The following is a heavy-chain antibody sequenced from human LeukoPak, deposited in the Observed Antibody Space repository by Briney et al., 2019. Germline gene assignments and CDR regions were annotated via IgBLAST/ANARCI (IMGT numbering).Heavy chain of an antibody. CDR3: ARNWREKDPRARSHAFDI. J-gene: IGHJ3*02. V-gene: IGHV3-21*01. CDR1: GFTFSSYS. D-gene: IGHD1-26*01. CDR2: ISSSSSYI. Sequence: GGSLRLSCAASGFTFSSYSMNWVRQAPGKGLEWVSSISSSSSYIYYADSVKGRFTISRDNAKNSLYLQMNSLRAEDTAVYYCARNWREKDPRARSHAFDIWGQGTMVTVSS.